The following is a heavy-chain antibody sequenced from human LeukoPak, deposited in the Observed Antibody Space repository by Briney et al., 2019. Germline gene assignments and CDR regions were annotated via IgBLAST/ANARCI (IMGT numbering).Heavy chain of an antibody. V-gene: IGHV4-4*07. D-gene: IGHD5-12*01. Sequence: PSDTLSLTRTVSCGSISSYFWSWIRHPAGKGREWIGRIYTGGRTNYNPSLKSRVTMSVDTSKNQFSLKLSSVTAADTAVDYCARDRVARFVDIVADDSFDIWGQGTMVTVSS. J-gene: IGHJ3*02. CDR2: IYTGGRT. CDR1: CGSISSYF. CDR3: ARDRVARFVDIVADDSFDI.